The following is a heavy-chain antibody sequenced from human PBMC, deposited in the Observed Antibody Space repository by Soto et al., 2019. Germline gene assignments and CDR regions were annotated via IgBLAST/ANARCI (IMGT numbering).Heavy chain of an antibody. CDR1: GYTFTSYD. CDR3: VVQLQYYYYGMDV. CDR2: MNPNSGNT. V-gene: IGHV1-8*01. Sequence: ASVKVSCKASGYTFTSYDINWVRQATGQGLEWMGWMNPNSGNTGYAQKFQGRVTMTINTSITTAYMELSSLRSDDTAVYYCVVQLQYYYYGMDVWGQGTTVTVS. J-gene: IGHJ6*02. D-gene: IGHD2-2*01.